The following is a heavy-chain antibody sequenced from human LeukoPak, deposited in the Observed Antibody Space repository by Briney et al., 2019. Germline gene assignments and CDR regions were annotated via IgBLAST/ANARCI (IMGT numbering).Heavy chain of an antibody. CDR2: ISSSGSTI. Sequence: GGSLRLSCAASGFTVSSNYMSWVRQAPGKGLEWVSYISSSGSTIYYADSVKGRFTISRDNAKNSLLLQMNSLRAEDTAVYYCAREGGIAVDYWGQGTLVTVSS. V-gene: IGHV3-11*01. J-gene: IGHJ4*02. CDR3: AREGGIAVDY. CDR1: GFTVSSNY. D-gene: IGHD6-13*01.